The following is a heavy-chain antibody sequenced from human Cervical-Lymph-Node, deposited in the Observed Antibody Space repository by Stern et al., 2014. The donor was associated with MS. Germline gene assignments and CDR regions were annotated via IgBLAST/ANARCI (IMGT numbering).Heavy chain of an antibody. CDR1: GYKFSIYW. D-gene: IGHD1-14*01. V-gene: IGHV5-51*01. J-gene: IGHJ4*02. CDR3: ARQTTAWASDV. Sequence: EVQLVQSRAELIRPGESLQISCKGSGYKFSIYWIAWVRQMPGKGLEWMGISYPGDSETRYSPSFQGRDNMQADKSTSTAYLQWSSLNASDTAMYFCARQTTAWASDVWGQGTLVTVSS. CDR2: SYPGDSET.